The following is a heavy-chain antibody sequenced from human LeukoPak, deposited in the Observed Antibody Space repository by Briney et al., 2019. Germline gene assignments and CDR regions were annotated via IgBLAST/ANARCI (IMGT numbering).Heavy chain of an antibody. CDR3: ARNRGGIAVADWVRIYYFDY. CDR1: GYTLTGYY. J-gene: IGHJ4*02. V-gene: IGHV1-2*06. Sequence: ASVKVSCKASGYTLTGYYMHWVRQAPGQGLEWMGRINPNSGGTNYAQKFQGRVTMTRDTSISTAYMELSRLRSDDTAVYYCARNRGGIAVADWVRIYYFDYWGQGTLVTVSS. CDR2: INPNSGGT. D-gene: IGHD6-19*01.